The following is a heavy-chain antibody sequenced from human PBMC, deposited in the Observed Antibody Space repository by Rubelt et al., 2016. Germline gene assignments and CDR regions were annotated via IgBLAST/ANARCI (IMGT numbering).Heavy chain of an antibody. D-gene: IGHD4-11*01. CDR3: ARGYLSNSCDY. CDR1: GFTFSNYA. V-gene: IGHV3-48*04. J-gene: IGHJ4*02. Sequence: AASGFTFSNYAMTWVRQAPGKGLEWVSYISYSSTTIYYADSVQGRFTISRDDAKNSLYLQMNNLRVEDTAVYYCARGYLSNSCDYRGQGTLVTVSS. CDR2: ISYSSTTI.